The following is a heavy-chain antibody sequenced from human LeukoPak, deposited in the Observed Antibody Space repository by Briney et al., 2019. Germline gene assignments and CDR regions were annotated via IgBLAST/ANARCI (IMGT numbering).Heavy chain of an antibody. D-gene: IGHD4-4*01. CDR3: ARGATATLYGMDV. CDR2: IYHSGST. V-gene: IGHV4-30-2*01. Sequence: SETLSLTCAVSGGSISSGGYSWSWIRQPPGKGLEWIGYIYHSGSTYYNPSLKSRVTISVDRSKNQFSLKLSSVIAADTAVYYCARGATATLYGMDVWGQGTTVTVSS. J-gene: IGHJ6*02. CDR1: GGSISSGGYS.